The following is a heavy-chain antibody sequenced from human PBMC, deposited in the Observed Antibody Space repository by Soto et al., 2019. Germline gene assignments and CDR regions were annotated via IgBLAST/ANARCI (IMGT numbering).Heavy chain of an antibody. V-gene: IGHV3-23*01. CDR3: AKVMGGVSNYDFWSGYYRNYYMDV. Sequence: GGSLRLSCAASGFTFSSYAMSWVRQAPGKGLEWVSAISGSGGSTYYADSVKGRFTISRDNSKNTLYLQMNSLRAEDTAVYYCAKVMGGVSNYDFWSGYYRNYYMDVWGKGTTVTVSS. D-gene: IGHD3-3*01. CDR2: ISGSGGST. CDR1: GFTFSSYA. J-gene: IGHJ6*03.